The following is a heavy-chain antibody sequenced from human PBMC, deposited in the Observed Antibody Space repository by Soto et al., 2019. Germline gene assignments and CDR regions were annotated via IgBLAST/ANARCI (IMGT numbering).Heavy chain of an antibody. CDR1: GGSISSGGYY. J-gene: IGHJ4*02. D-gene: IGHD6-6*01. CDR3: AREPTGSNDY. V-gene: IGHV4-31*03. Sequence: PSETLSLTCTVSGGSISSGGYYWSWIRQHPGKGLEWIGYIYYSGSTYYNPSLKSRVTISVDTSKNQCSLKLSSVTAADTAVYYGAREPTGSNDYCGXGTLVTVAS. CDR2: IYYSGST.